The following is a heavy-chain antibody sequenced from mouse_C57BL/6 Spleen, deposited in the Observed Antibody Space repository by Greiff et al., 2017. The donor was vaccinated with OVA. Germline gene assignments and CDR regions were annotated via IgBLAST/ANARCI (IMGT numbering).Heavy chain of an antibody. V-gene: IGHV1-64*01. CDR2: IHPNSGST. Sequence: VQLQQPGAELVKPGASVKLSCKASGYTFTSYWMHWVKQRPGQGLEWIGMIHPNSGSTNYNEKFKSKATLTVDKSSSTAYMQLSSLTSEDSAVYYCAREDGNYEYFDYWGQGTTLTVSS. CDR1: GYTFTSYW. D-gene: IGHD2-1*01. CDR3: AREDGNYEYFDY. J-gene: IGHJ2*01.